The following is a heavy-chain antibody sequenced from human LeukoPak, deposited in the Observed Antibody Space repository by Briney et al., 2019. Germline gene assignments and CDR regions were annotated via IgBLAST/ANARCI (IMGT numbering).Heavy chain of an antibody. CDR2: ISSSGSTI. Sequence: GGSLRLSCAASGFTFSDYYMSWIRQAPGKGLEWISYISSSGSTIYYADSVQGRFTISRDNAKNPLYLQVNSLRAEDTAVYYCARRMRFGELYFDYWGQGTLVTVSS. J-gene: IGHJ4*02. V-gene: IGHV3-11*01. D-gene: IGHD3-10*01. CDR1: GFTFSDYY. CDR3: ARRMRFGELYFDY.